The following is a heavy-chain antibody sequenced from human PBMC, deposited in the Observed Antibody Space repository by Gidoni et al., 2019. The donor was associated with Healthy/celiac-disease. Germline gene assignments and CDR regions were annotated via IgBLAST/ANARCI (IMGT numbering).Heavy chain of an antibody. J-gene: IGHJ3*02. D-gene: IGHD6-13*01. CDR2: IYTSGST. CDR3: ARVARYSSSWSGRTGRPDAFDI. Sequence: QVQLQESGPGLVKPSQTLSLTCTVSGGSISSGSYYWSWIRQPAGKGLEWIGRIYTSGSTNYNPSLKSRVTISVDTSKNQFSLKLSSVTAADTAVYYCARVARYSSSWSGRTGRPDAFDIWGQGTMVTVSS. V-gene: IGHV4-61*02. CDR1: GGSISSGSYY.